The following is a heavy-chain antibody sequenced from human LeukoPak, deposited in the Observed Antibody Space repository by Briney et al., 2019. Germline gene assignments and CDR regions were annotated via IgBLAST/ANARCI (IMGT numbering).Heavy chain of an antibody. D-gene: IGHD3-9*01. Sequence: PGGSLRLSCAASGFNISKTYLMWARQAPGKSLEWVSVTYAGGASWYGDSVKGRFSISRDDSKSTIYLQMNSLTVEDTALYYCAKPRTFYDILTVSFQQWGQGTWVSVSS. CDR1: GFNISKTY. J-gene: IGHJ1*01. CDR2: TYAGGAS. CDR3: AKPRTFYDILTVSFQQ. V-gene: IGHV3-53*05.